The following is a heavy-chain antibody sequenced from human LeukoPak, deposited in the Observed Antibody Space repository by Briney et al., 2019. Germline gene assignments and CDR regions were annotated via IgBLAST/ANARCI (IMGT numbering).Heavy chain of an antibody. CDR1: GFTFSSYA. V-gene: IGHV3-23*01. D-gene: IGHD6-13*01. CDR3: ANGFPPGYSSSWYRH. J-gene: IGHJ4*02. Sequence: GGSLRLSCAASGFTFSSYAMSWVRQAPGKGLEWVSSISGSGGTTYYAGSVKGRFTISRDNSKNTLYLQMNSLRAEDTAVYYCANGFPPGYSSSWYRHWGQGTLVTVSS. CDR2: ISGSGGTT.